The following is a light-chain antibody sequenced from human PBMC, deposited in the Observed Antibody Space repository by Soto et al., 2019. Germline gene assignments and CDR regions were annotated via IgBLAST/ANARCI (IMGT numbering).Light chain of an antibody. J-gene: IGLJ1*01. CDR3: QSYDSSLSGNYV. CDR2: GNS. CDR1: SSNIGAGYD. Sequence: QTVVTQPPSVSGAPGQRVTISCTGRSSNIGAGYDVHWYQQLPGTAPKLLIYGNSNRPSGVPDRFSGSKSGTSASLAITGLQAEDEADYYCQSYDSSLSGNYVFGTGTKLTVL. V-gene: IGLV1-40*01.